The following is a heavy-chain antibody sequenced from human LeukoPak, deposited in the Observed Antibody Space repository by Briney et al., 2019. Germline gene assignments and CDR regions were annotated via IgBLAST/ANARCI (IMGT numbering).Heavy chain of an antibody. CDR1: GFTFSSYG. Sequence: PGGSLRLSCAASGFTFSSYGMHWVRQAPGKGLEWVAVIWYDGSNKYYADSVKGRFTISRDNSKNTLYLQMNSLRAEDTAVYYCASRSGADYGMDVWGQGTTVTVSS. D-gene: IGHD1-26*01. CDR2: IWYDGSNK. J-gene: IGHJ6*02. CDR3: ASRSGADYGMDV. V-gene: IGHV3-33*08.